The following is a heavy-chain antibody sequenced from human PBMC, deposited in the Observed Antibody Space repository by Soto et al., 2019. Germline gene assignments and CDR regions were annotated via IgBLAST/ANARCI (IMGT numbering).Heavy chain of an antibody. J-gene: IGHJ4*03. CDR2: LSTDARNK. D-gene: IGHD2-2*01. V-gene: IGHV3-30*03. CDR1: GFTFSDYN. Sequence: GGSLRLSCAASGFTFSDYNMHWIRQAPGKGLEWVAFLSTDARNKYYADSVKGRFTISRDNSKNTLYLQMSSLRAEDTAMYYCARRKYCSSTTCFDNWGQGTTVTVSS. CDR3: ARRKYCSSTTCFDN.